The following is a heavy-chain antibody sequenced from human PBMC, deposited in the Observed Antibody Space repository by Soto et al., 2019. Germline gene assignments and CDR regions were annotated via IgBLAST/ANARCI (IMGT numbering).Heavy chain of an antibody. CDR3: ASSRVSMVRGVRSHDAFDI. Sequence: QVQLQESGPGLVKPSQTLSLTCTVSGGSISSGGYYWSWIRQHPGKGLEWIGCIYYSGSTYYNPSLKSRVTISVDTSKNQFSLKLSSVTAADTAVYYCASSRVSMVRGVRSHDAFDIWGQGTMVTVSS. V-gene: IGHV4-31*03. J-gene: IGHJ3*02. CDR1: GGSISSGGYY. D-gene: IGHD3-10*01. CDR2: IYYSGST.